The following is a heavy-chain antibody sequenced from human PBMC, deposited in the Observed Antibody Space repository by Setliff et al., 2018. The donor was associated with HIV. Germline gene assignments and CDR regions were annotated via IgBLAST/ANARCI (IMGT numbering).Heavy chain of an antibody. V-gene: IGHV4-39*07. D-gene: IGHD3-3*01. CDR1: GGPINSRGYY. CDR2: IYYRGTP. Sequence: SETLSLTCTVSGGPINSRGYYWGWIRQPPGRGLEWIASIYYRGTPYYSPSLKSRVNISIDASKNQFSLNLTSVIAADTAIYFCARDRGDHTFWRTYVSHDAFEIWGRGTRVTVSS. CDR3: ARDRGDHTFWRTYVSHDAFEI. J-gene: IGHJ3*02.